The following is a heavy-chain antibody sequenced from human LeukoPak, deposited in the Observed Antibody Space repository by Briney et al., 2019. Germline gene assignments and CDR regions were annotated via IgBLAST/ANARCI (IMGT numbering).Heavy chain of an antibody. CDR2: INPNSGGT. Sequence: GESLKISCKASGYSFTTYWIGWVRKMPGKGLEWMGWINPNSGGTNYAQKFQGRVTMTRGTSISTAYMELSRLRSDDTAVYYCATSRVPIAAGTTTISGPFDYWGQGTLVTVSS. V-gene: IGHV1-2*02. D-gene: IGHD6-13*01. CDR1: GYSFTTYW. CDR3: ATSRVPIAAGTTTISGPFDY. J-gene: IGHJ4*02.